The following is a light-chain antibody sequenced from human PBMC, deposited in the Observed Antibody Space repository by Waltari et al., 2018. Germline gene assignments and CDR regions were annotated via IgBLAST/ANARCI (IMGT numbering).Light chain of an antibody. J-gene: IGKJ1*01. CDR1: PSVSSN. Sequence: EIVMTQSPATLSVSPGASATLSCRASPSVSSNLAWYQQKAGQAPRLLIYAASARASGIPATFSGSGSGTEFTLTISSLQSEDFAVYYCQQYKNWPRTFGQGTKVEIK. V-gene: IGKV3-15*01. CDR2: AAS. CDR3: QQYKNWPRT.